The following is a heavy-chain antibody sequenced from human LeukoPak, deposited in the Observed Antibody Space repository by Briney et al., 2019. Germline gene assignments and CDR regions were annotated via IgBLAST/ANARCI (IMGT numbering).Heavy chain of an antibody. Sequence: PSETLSLTCTVSGGSISSGDYYWSWIRQPPGKGLEWIGYIYYSGSTYYNPSLKRRVTISVDTSKNQFPLKLSSVTAADTAVYYCARESLRGVPNFDYWGQGTLVTVSS. D-gene: IGHD3-10*01. V-gene: IGHV4-30-4*01. J-gene: IGHJ4*02. CDR2: IYYSGST. CDR1: GGSISSGDYY. CDR3: ARESLRGVPNFDY.